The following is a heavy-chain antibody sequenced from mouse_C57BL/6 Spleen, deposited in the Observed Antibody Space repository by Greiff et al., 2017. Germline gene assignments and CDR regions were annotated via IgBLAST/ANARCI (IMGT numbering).Heavy chain of an antibody. D-gene: IGHD2-1*01. CDR1: GFNIKDYY. CDR2: IDPEDGEP. J-gene: IGHJ2*01. Sequence: VQLQQSGAELVKPGASVKLSCTASGFNIKDYYMHWVKQRTEQGLEWIGRIDPEDGEPKYAPKFQGKATITADTSSNTAYLQLSSLTSEDTAVYYCARGSYGNYPYFDYWGQGTTLTVSS. V-gene: IGHV14-2*01. CDR3: ARGSYGNYPYFDY.